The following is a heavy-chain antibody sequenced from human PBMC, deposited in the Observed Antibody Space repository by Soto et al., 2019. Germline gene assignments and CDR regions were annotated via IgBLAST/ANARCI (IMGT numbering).Heavy chain of an antibody. CDR1: DGSIRSYY. J-gene: IGHJ5*02. Sequence: SVTLSLTCTVSDGSIRSYYGSWIRPPPGKGLEWIGYIYYSGSTNYNPSLKSRVTISVDTSKNQFSLKLSSVTAADTAVYYCASQQQLGYNWFDPWGQGTLVTVSS. D-gene: IGHD6-13*01. V-gene: IGHV4-59*01. CDR3: ASQQQLGYNWFDP. CDR2: IYYSGST.